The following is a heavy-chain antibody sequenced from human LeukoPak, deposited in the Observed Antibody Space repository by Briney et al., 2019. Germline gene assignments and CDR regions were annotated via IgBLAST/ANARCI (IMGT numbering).Heavy chain of an antibody. CDR1: GESFNGCY. Sequence: SETLSLTCGVNGESFNGCYWTWIRQSPGKGLEWIGEINNIGHTNYNPSLKSRVTISLDTSQKQFSLKVSSVTAADTAVYYCARGEGNDYVWGSFYYYLDVWGNGTTVTVS. CDR2: INNIGHT. CDR3: ARGEGNDYVWGSFYYYLDV. V-gene: IGHV4-34*01. D-gene: IGHD3-16*01. J-gene: IGHJ6*03.